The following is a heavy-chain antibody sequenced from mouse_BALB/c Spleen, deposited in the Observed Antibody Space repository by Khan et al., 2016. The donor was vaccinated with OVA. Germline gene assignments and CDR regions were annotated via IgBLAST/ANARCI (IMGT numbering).Heavy chain of an antibody. CDR1: GYSFTSYY. J-gene: IGHJ3*01. V-gene: IGHV1-31*01. CDR2: VDPFSAVT. Sequence: EVQLQESGPELMKPGASVKISCKASGYSFTSYYIHWVMQSRGQSLEWIGYVDPFSAVTTYNQKFKGKATLTVDKSSSTAYIHLSNLTSEDSAVYYCTSHGYVAWFTYWGQGTLVTVSA. CDR3: TSHGYVAWFTY. D-gene: IGHD2-2*01.